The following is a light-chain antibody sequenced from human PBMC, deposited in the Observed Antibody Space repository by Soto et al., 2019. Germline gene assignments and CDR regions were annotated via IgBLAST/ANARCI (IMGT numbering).Light chain of an antibody. V-gene: IGKV3-20*01. CDR2: GAS. J-gene: IGKJ4*01. Sequence: EIVLTQSPGTLSLSPGERATLSCRASQSVSSNYLAWYQQKPGQAPRLLIYGASSWATGIPDRFSGSGSGSDFTLTISRLEPEDFAVYYCQQYGTSPVTFAGGTLVDIK. CDR3: QQYGTSPVT. CDR1: QSVSSNY.